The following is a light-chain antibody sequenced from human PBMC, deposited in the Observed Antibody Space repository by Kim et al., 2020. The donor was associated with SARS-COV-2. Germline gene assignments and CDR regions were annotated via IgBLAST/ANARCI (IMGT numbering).Light chain of an antibody. CDR2: GNS. Sequence: QSVLTQPPSVSGAPRQRVTISCTGTGSNIGAGYDIHWYQQLPGTAPKLLIYGNSNRPSGVPDRFSGSKSGTSASLAITGLQAEDEADYYCQSYDSSLSAVMFGGGTQLTVL. V-gene: IGLV1-40*01. J-gene: IGLJ3*02. CDR3: QSYDSSLSAVM. CDR1: GSNIGAGYD.